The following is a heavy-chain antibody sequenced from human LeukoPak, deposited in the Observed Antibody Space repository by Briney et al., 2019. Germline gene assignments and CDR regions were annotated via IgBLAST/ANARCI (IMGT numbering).Heavy chain of an antibody. CDR1: GYSFGSFG. Sequence: ASVKVSCKASGYSFGSFGINWVRQAPGQGLEWMGWISAYNGDTNYAQKLQGRVTMTTDTSTSTAYMGPTSLRSDDTAVYYCARGGYYGSGSFPDYWGQGTLVTVSS. D-gene: IGHD3-10*01. CDR3: ARGGYYGSGSFPDY. CDR2: ISAYNGDT. V-gene: IGHV1-18*01. J-gene: IGHJ4*02.